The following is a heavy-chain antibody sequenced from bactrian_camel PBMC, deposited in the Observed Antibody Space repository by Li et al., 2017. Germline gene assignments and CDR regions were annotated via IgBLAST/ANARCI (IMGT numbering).Heavy chain of an antibody. Sequence: HVQLVESGEGSVQAGGSLRLSCAASGRTYSKWCMGWFRQVPGKEREGVAQMYSGESSTYYADSVKGRFTISHDNAKRTLYLQMNSLKPEDTAMYYCAAQYTGISGCYSTSLDPATFDYWGQGTQVTVSS. V-gene: IGHV3-3*01. CDR1: GRTYSKWC. CDR3: AAQYTGISGCYSTSLDPATFDY. CDR2: MYSGESST. D-gene: IGHD1*01. J-gene: IGHJ4*01.